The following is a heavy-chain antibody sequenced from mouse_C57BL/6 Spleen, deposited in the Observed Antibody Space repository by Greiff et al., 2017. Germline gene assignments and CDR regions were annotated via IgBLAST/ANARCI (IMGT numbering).Heavy chain of an antibody. CDR2: IYPGSGST. Sequence: QVQLQQPGAELVKPGASVKMSCKASGYTFTSYWITWVKQRPGQGLEWIGEIYPGSGSTTYNEKFKSKDTLTVDKSSSTAYMQLSSLTSEDSAVYDCARAPYYSNYEDAMDYWGQGTSVTVSS. CDR3: ARAPYYSNYEDAMDY. D-gene: IGHD2-5*01. V-gene: IGHV1-55*01. J-gene: IGHJ4*01. CDR1: GYTFTSYW.